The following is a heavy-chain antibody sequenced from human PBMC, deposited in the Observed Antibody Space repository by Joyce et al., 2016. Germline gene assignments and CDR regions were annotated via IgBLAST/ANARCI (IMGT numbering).Heavy chain of an antibody. Sequence: QVQLVEAGGGVVQPGQSLRLSCTVSGFTFSSDSMHWVGQDPGKGLEWVAVISFDGNKKYYADSVRGRFTISRDNSMNTLYLQMNSLGAEDTAVYYCAKDFRYYLGSRSYSPDYWGQGTLVTVSS. V-gene: IGHV3-30*18. CDR1: GFTFSSDS. CDR2: ISFDGNKK. D-gene: IGHD3-10*01. J-gene: IGHJ4*02. CDR3: AKDFRYYLGSRSYSPDY.